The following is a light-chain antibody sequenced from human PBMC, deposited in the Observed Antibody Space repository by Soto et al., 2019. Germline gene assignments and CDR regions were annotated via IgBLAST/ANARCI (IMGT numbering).Light chain of an antibody. V-gene: IGLV1-40*01. CDR1: SSNIGAGYD. Sequence: SVLTQPPSVSGAPGQRVTISCTGSSSNIGAGYDVHWYQQLPGTAPKLLIYDNSNRPSGVPDRFSGSKSGTSASLAITGLQAEDEADYYCQSYDSSLSGSRVFGGGTKLTVL. J-gene: IGLJ2*01. CDR3: QSYDSSLSGSRV. CDR2: DNS.